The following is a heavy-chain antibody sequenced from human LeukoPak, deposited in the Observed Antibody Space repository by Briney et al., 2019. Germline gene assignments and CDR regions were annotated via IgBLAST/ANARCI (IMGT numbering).Heavy chain of an antibody. V-gene: IGHV3-11*04. CDR1: GFTFGDYY. CDR3: SRDLNWNYGDPPQ. CDR2: INQNSYTI. Sequence: MAGGSLRLSCAASGFTFGDYYMTWIRQAPGKGLEWISNINQNSYTIYYADSVRGRFTISRDTAKNSVSLQMNSLTADDTSVYYCSRDLNWNYGDPPQWGQGTLVTVSS. J-gene: IGHJ4*02. D-gene: IGHD1-7*01.